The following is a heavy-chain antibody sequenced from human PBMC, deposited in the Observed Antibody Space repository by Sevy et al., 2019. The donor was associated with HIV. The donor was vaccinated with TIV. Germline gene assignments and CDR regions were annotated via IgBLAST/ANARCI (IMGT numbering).Heavy chain of an antibody. V-gene: IGHV4-61*02. CDR3: ARDGPRDWGTNWFAFDI. Sequence: QSQTLSLTCTVSGGSISSGSYYWSWIRQPAGKGLDWVGRISTSGSTNYNPSLKSRVTILRDTSKNQFSLRLTSMTAADTAVYYVARDGPRDWGTNWFAFDIWGQGTMVTVSS. CDR2: ISTSGST. D-gene: IGHD2-21*02. CDR1: GGSISSGSYY. J-gene: IGHJ3*02.